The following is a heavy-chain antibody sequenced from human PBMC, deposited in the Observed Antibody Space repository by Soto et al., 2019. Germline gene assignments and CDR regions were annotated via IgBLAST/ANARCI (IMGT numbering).Heavy chain of an antibody. V-gene: IGHV3-23*01. CDR1: GFTFSSYA. CDR2: ISGSGGST. Sequence: PGGSLRLSCAASGFTFSSYAMSWVRQAPGKGLEWVSAISGSGGSTYYADSVKGRFTISRDNSKNTLYLQMNSLRAEDTAVYYCAKSGAFWILMTGFWIDPWGQGTLVTVSS. D-gene: IGHD2-2*03. CDR3: AKSGAFWILMTGFWIDP. J-gene: IGHJ5*02.